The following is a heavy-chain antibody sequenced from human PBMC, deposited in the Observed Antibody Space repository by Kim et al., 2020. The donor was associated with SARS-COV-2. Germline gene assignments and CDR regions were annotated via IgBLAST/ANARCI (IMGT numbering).Heavy chain of an antibody. D-gene: IGHD5-12*01. CDR2: INPNSGGT. J-gene: IGHJ4*02. CDR1: GYTFTGYY. Sequence: ASVKVSCKASGYTFTGYYMHWVRQAPGQGLEWMGWINPNSGGTNYAQKFQGRVTMTRDTSISTAYMELSRLRSDDTAVYYCAREARGVATITQHHDYWGQGTLVTVSS. CDR3: AREARGVATITQHHDY. V-gene: IGHV1-2*02.